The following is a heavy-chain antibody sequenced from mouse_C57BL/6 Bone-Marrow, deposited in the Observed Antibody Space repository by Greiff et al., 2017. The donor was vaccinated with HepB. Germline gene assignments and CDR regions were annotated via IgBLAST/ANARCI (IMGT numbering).Heavy chain of an antibody. CDR1: GYSITSGYY. CDR3: ARDRWLRAIDY. V-gene: IGHV3-6*01. D-gene: IGHD2-2*01. J-gene: IGHJ4*01. CDR2: ISYDGSN. Sequence: ESGPGLVKPSQSLSLTCSVTGYSITSGYYWNWIRQFPGNKLEWMGYISYDGSNNYNPSLKNRISITRDKSKNQFFLKLNSVTTEDTATYYCARDRWLRAIDYWGQGTSVTVSS.